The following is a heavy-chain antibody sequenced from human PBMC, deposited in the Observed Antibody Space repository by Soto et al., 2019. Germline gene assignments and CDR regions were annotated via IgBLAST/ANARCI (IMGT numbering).Heavy chain of an antibody. J-gene: IGHJ5*02. V-gene: IGHV4-34*09. D-gene: IGHD3-22*01. CDR2: IYYSGTT. CDR3: AREDIVVDP. Sequence: SETLSLTCAVYGGSFSCYYGSWIRQPPGKGLEWIGYIYYSGTTYYNPSLKSRVTISVDTSKNQFSLKLNSVTAADTAVYYCAREDIVVDPWGQGTLVTVSS. CDR1: GGSFSCYY.